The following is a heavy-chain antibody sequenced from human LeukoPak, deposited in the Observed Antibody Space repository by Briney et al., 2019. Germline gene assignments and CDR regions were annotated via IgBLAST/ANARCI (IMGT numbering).Heavy chain of an antibody. V-gene: IGHV3-30*01. CDR3: ARFKVGTNTTQKNAFDI. J-gene: IGHJ3*02. Sequence: GGSLRLSCAASGFTFSNYAMHWVREAPGKGLEWVAVISFDATKEYFGKSVKGRFTISKDNSKATLYLQMHRLRIEDTALYFCARFKVGTNTTQKNAFDIWGRGTVVAVSS. D-gene: IGHD1-1*01. CDR2: ISFDATKE. CDR1: GFTFSNYA.